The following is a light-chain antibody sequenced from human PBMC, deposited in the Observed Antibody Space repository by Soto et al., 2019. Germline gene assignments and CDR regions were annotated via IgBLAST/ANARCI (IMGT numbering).Light chain of an antibody. Sequence: QSALAQPPSASGSPGQSVTISCTGTASDVGGYNYVSWFQHHPGNAPKLIIYEVTKRPSGVPDRFSGSKSGNTASLTVSGLQVEDEAGYYCCSYGGRVNVVFGGGTKLTFL. V-gene: IGLV2-8*01. J-gene: IGLJ2*01. CDR2: EVT. CDR3: CSYGGRVNVV. CDR1: ASDVGGYNY.